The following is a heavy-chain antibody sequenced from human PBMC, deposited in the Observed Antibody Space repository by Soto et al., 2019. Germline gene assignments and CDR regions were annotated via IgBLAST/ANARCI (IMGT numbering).Heavy chain of an antibody. D-gene: IGHD2-2*02. Sequence: QVQLVQSGAEVKKPGASVKVSCTTSGYTFTLFGITWVRQAPGQGLEWMGCISPYNGDTKYAEKLQGRVTLTTDTSTPTAYMELTSLTSAAAAEYYCPRRGQYRYFAYWCKATQVTVPP. CDR2: ISPYNGDT. J-gene: IGHJ4*02. CDR1: GYTFTLFG. CDR3: PRRGQYRYFAY. V-gene: IGHV1-18*01.